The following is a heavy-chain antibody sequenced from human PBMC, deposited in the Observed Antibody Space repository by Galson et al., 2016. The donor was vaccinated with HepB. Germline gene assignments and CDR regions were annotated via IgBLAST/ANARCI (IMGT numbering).Heavy chain of an antibody. Sequence: SLRLSCAASGFNIRDYSMNWLRQAPGKGLEWVSHIEGDANHIHYRHSLKGRFTISRDIAKNSLYLAMGGPGAEDTAIYYCARGHCGITNCHLYFDSWGQGTLVTVSS. D-gene: IGHD2-2*01. J-gene: IGHJ4*01. CDR1: GFNIRDYS. V-gene: IGHV3-21*01. CDR3: ARGHCGITNCHLYFDS. CDR2: IEGDANHI.